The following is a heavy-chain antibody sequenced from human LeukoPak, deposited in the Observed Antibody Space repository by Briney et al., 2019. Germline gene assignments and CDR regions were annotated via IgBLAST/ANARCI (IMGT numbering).Heavy chain of an antibody. V-gene: IGHV6-1*01. CDR1: GDSVSDNSAT. J-gene: IGHJ4*02. D-gene: IGHD6-13*01. Sequence: SQTLSLTCDISGDSVSDNSATWNWIRQSPSGGLEWLGRTYYRSKWYYGYAVSVKSRITINPDTSKSQFSLQLNSVTPEDTAVYYCARSAAGTIDYWGQGTLVTVSS. CDR2: TYYRSKWYY. CDR3: ARSAAGTIDY.